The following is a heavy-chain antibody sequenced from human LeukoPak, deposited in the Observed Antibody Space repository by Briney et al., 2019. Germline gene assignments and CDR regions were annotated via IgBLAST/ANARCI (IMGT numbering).Heavy chain of an antibody. D-gene: IGHD3-10*01. CDR2: IYYSGST. Sequence: SETLSLTCTVSGGSISSYYWSWIRQPPGKGLEWIGYIYYSGSTNYNPSLKSRVTISVDTSKNQFSLKLSSVTAADTAVYYCARDRTPGVDAFDIWGQGTMVTVSS. CDR1: GGSISSYY. CDR3: ARDRTPGVDAFDI. J-gene: IGHJ3*02. V-gene: IGHV4-59*01.